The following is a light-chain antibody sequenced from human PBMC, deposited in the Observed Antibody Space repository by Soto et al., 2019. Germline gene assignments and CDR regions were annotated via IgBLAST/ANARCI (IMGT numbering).Light chain of an antibody. Sequence: QSVLTQPPSASGTPGQRVTISCSGSSSHIGDNSAYWFQQLPGTAPKLLIYRSTQRPSGVPDRFSGSKSGTSASLAISGLRSEDEDDYCCAAWDGSLSAWVFGGGTQLTVL. J-gene: IGLJ3*02. CDR2: RST. V-gene: IGLV1-47*01. CDR1: SSHIGDNS. CDR3: AAWDGSLSAWV.